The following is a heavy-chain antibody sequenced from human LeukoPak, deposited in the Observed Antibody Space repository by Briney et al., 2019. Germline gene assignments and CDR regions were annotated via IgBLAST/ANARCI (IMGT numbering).Heavy chain of an antibody. J-gene: IGHJ4*02. Sequence: GGTLRLSCAVSGFTFSSNGMHWVGQAQGKGMEYVSAISSNGGSKDYENSGKGRFTIYRDNTKKNMYLQIGSLRADDIAVYYCARGPRYISSSYYFDYWGQGTLVTVSS. V-gene: IGHV3-64*01. CDR2: ISSNGGSK. CDR3: ARGPRYISSSYYFDY. CDR1: GFTFSSNG. D-gene: IGHD6-6*01.